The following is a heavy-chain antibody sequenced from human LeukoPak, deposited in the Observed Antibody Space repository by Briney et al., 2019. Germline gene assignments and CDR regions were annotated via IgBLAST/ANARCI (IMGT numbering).Heavy chain of an antibody. J-gene: IGHJ4*02. CDR1: GYTFTGYY. CDR2: INPNSGGT. D-gene: IGHD3-22*01. Sequence: ASVKVSCKASGYTFTGYYMHWVRQAPGQGLEWMGWINPNSGGTNYAQKFQGRVTMTRDTSISTAYMELSRLRSDDTAVYYCARSYDSGGYRMLYYFDYWGQGTLVTVSS. V-gene: IGHV1-2*02. CDR3: ARSYDSGGYRMLYYFDY.